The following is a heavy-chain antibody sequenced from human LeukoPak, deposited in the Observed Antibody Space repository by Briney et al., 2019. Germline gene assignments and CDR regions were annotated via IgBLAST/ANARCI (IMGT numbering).Heavy chain of an antibody. V-gene: IGHV3-48*03. CDR2: ISSSGNTM. Sequence: GGSLRLSCAASWFTFITYEMNWVRQAPGKGLEWVSYISSSGNTMYYANSVKGRFTISRDNAKHSLYLQMNSLRAEDTAIYYCARDGDLTPAVPFDYWGQGTLVTVSS. CDR1: WFTFITYE. CDR3: ARDGDLTPAVPFDY. J-gene: IGHJ4*02. D-gene: IGHD6-25*01.